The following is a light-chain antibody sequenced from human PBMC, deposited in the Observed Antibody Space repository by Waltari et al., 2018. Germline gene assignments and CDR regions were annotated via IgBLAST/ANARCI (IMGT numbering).Light chain of an antibody. V-gene: IGLV3-21*04. CDR3: QVWDSSTDHSWV. Sequence: SYVLTQPPSVSVAPGETARLTCGGDKLVYKSVHWYQQRPGQAPVLFISYDHDRPSGIPERFSGSKSGNTATLTIIRVEAGDAADYYCQVWDSSTDHSWVFGGGTRLTVL. J-gene: IGLJ3*02. CDR2: YDH. CDR1: KLVYKS.